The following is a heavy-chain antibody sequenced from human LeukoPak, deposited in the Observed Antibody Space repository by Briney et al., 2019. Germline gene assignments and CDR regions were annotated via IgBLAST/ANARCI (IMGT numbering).Heavy chain of an antibody. CDR2: INHSGST. D-gene: IGHD3-22*01. V-gene: IGHV4-34*01. CDR1: GGSFSGYY. Sequence: SGTLSLTCAVYGGSFSGYYWSWLRQPPGKGLEWIGEINHSGSTNYNPSLKSRVTISVDTSKNQFSLKLSSVTAADTAVYYCARLDYYDSRWAFDIWGQGTMVTVSS. J-gene: IGHJ3*02. CDR3: ARLDYYDSRWAFDI.